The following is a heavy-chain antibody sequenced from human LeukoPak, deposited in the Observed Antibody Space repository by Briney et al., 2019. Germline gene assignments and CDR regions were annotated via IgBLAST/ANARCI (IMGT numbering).Heavy chain of an antibody. CDR1: GFIFNNYA. D-gene: IGHD6-19*01. CDR3: ARALPGYSSGWYDY. J-gene: IGHJ4*02. Sequence: GGSLRLSCAASGFIFNNYAMSWVRQAPGKGLEWVANIKQDGSEKYYVDSVKGRFTISRDNAKNSLYLQMNSLRAEDTAVYYCARALPGYSSGWYDYWGQGTLVTVSS. CDR2: IKQDGSEK. V-gene: IGHV3-7*01.